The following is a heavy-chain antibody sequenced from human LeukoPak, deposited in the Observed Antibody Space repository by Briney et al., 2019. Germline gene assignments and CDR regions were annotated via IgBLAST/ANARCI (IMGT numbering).Heavy chain of an antibody. CDR2: IYTSGST. CDR1: GGSIISYY. J-gene: IGHJ6*03. Sequence: SETLSLTCTVSGGSIISYYWSWIRQPAGKGLEWIGRIYTSGSTNYNPSLKSRVTMSVDTSKNQFSLKLSSVTAADTAVYYCARVAVTTDLYYYYYYYMDVWGKGTAVTVSS. V-gene: IGHV4-4*07. D-gene: IGHD4-11*01. CDR3: ARVAVTTDLYYYYYYYMDV.